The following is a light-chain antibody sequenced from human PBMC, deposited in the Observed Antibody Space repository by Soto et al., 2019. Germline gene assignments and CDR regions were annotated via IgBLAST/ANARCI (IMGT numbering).Light chain of an antibody. V-gene: IGKV1-5*01. CDR1: QSISSW. CDR3: QQYNSRRT. J-gene: IGKJ1*01. Sequence: DIQMSQSPSTLPASVGDRVTITCRASQSISSWLDWYQQKPGKAPKLLIYDASSLESGVPSRFSGSGSGTEFTLTISSLQPDDFATYYCQQYNSRRTFGQGTKVDI. CDR2: DAS.